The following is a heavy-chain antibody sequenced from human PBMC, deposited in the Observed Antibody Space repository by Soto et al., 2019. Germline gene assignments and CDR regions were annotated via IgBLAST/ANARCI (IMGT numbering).Heavy chain of an antibody. D-gene: IGHD1-1*01. CDR3: VKTRFQWELDYDTLDV. CDR1: TFTLSNYW. J-gene: IGHJ6*02. V-gene: IGHV3-74*01. CDR2: INNDGSTT. Sequence: EVHLVDSGGGLVQPGGSLRLSCRASTFTLSNYWMHWVRQAPGKGLVWVSGINNDGSTTRYADSVKGRFTISRDNFRKTLYLELNSLRPEDSAVYFCVKTRFQWELDYDTLDVWGQGTAVSVSS.